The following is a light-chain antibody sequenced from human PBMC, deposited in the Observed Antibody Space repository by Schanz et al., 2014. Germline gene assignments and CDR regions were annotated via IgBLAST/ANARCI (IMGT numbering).Light chain of an antibody. CDR2: EAT. Sequence: QSVLTQPASVSGSPGQSVTISCTGISSDVGSYKLVSWYQQHPGKAPKLMIYEATKRPSGVSDRFSGSKSGKTASLTISGLQTEDEADYYCCSFVGGDTPLVFGGGTKLTVL. CDR1: SSDVGSYKL. V-gene: IGLV2-23*01. J-gene: IGLJ2*01. CDR3: CSFVGGDTPLV.